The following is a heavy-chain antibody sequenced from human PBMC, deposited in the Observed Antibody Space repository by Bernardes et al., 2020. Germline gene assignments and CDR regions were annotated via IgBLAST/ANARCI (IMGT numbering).Heavy chain of an antibody. D-gene: IGHD2-2*01. Sequence: SETLSLTCAVSGDSNGLVHYFWNWLLQPPGQGLEWIGYIHTSGSTNYNPSLKSRATISLDTSRNQLSLKLNSVTAADTAVYYCARLVVPAGNKVWFDPWGQGTLVTVSS. CDR3: ARLVVPAGNKVWFDP. V-gene: IGHV4-4*09. J-gene: IGHJ5*02. CDR1: GDSNGLVHYF. CDR2: IHTSGST.